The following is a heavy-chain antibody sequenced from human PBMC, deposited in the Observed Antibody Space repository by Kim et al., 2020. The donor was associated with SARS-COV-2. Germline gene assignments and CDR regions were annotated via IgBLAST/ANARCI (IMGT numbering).Heavy chain of an antibody. CDR2: IYYSGST. J-gene: IGHJ6*01. V-gene: IGHV4-39*07. Sequence: SETLSLTCTASGGSISSSSYYWGWIRQPPGKGLEGIGSIYYSGSTYYNPSPKSRVTIPVDTSKNQFSLKLSPVTAADTAVYYCARGPGSYYYYCYYYGM. D-gene: IGHD3-10*01. CDR1: GGSISSSSYY. CDR3: ARGPGSYYYYCYYYGM.